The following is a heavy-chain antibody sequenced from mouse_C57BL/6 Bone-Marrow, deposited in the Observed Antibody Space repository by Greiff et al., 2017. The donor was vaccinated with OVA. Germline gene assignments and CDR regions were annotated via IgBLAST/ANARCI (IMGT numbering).Heavy chain of an antibody. Sequence: VQVVESGAELAKPGASVKLSCKASGYTFTSYWMHWVKQRPGQGLEWIGYINPSSGYTKYNQKFKDKSTLTADKSSSTAYMQLSSLTYEDSAVYYGARPFDYDGVYYAMDDWGQGTSVTVSS. V-gene: IGHV1-7*01. CDR2: INPSSGYT. D-gene: IGHD2-4*01. CDR3: ARPFDYDGVYYAMDD. J-gene: IGHJ4*01. CDR1: GYTFTSYW.